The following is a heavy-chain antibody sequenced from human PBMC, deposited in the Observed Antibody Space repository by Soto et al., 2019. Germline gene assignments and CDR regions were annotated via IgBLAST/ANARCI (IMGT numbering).Heavy chain of an antibody. D-gene: IGHD6-6*01. J-gene: IGHJ4*02. V-gene: IGHV3-23*01. Sequence: PGGSLRLSCAASGFTFSSYAMSWVRQAPGKGLEWVSVISGSGGSTYYADSVKGRFTISRDNSKNTLYLQMNSLRAEDTAVYYCAKFPSRNTYSSSSARFDSWGQGTLVTVSS. CDR1: GFTFSSYA. CDR2: ISGSGGST. CDR3: AKFPSRNTYSSSSARFDS.